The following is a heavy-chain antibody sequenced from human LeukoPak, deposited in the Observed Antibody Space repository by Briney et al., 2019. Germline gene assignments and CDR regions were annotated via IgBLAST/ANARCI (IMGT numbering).Heavy chain of an antibody. CDR3: AKEPYYDSSFDY. CDR1: GFTFSSYW. CDR2: INTDGSTT. D-gene: IGHD3-22*01. V-gene: IGHV3-74*01. J-gene: IGHJ4*02. Sequence: GGSLRLSCAASGFTFSSYWMHWVRQTPGKGLVWVSRINTDGSTTNYADSVKGRFTISRDNSKNTLYLQMNSLRAEDTAVYYCAKEPYYDSSFDYWGQGTLVTVSS.